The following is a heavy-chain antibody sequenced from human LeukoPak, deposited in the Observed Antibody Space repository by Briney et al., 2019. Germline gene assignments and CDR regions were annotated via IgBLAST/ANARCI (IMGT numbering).Heavy chain of an antibody. Sequence: SSETLSLTCTVSGGSISSGDYYWSWIRQPPGKGLEWIGYIYYSGSTYYNPSLKSRVTISVDTSKNQFSLKLSSVTAADTAVYYCAREAYSSSEIDYWGQGTLVTVSS. J-gene: IGHJ4*02. V-gene: IGHV4-30-4*01. CDR3: AREAYSSSEIDY. CDR2: IYYSGST. D-gene: IGHD6-6*01. CDR1: GGSISSGDYY.